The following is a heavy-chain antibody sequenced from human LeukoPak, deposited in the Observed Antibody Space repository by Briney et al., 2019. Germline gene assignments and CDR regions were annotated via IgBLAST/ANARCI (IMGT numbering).Heavy chain of an antibody. CDR3: ARPDYGDHYFFHY. CDR2: IWYDGTND. V-gene: IGHV3-33*01. D-gene: IGHD4-17*01. Sequence: GGSLRLSCAASGFTFSSHGMHWVRQAPGKGLEWVGVIWYDGTNDYYADSVKGRFTISRDNSKNTLYLQMNSLRVEDTAVYYCARPDYGDHYFFHYWGQGTLVTVSS. J-gene: IGHJ4*02. CDR1: GFTFSSHG.